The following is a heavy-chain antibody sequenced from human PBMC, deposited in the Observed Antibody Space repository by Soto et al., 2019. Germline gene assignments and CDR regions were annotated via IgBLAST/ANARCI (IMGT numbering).Heavy chain of an antibody. Sequence: EVQVLESGGGLVQPGGSLRLSCGASGFTFSSYTMSWVRQAPGKGLEWISAISGSGGSTYYADSVKGRFTISRDNSKNTLYLQMNSLRAEDTAVYYCAKDLTDCSSTNCNWFDPWGQGTLVTVSS. J-gene: IGHJ5*02. D-gene: IGHD2-2*01. CDR2: ISGSGGST. CDR3: AKDLTDCSSTNCNWFDP. V-gene: IGHV3-23*01. CDR1: GFTFSSYT.